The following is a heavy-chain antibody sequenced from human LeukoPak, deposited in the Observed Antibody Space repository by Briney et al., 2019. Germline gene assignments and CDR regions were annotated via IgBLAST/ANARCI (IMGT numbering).Heavy chain of an antibody. Sequence: GASVKVSCKASGYTFTSYGISWVGQAPGQGLEWMGWISAYNANRNYVQKFQGRVTMTTDTSISTAYMELSRLRSDDTAVYYCARDGRYSSGWFKYYFDYWGQGTLVTVSS. CDR3: ARDGRYSSGWFKYYFDY. CDR2: ISAYNANR. V-gene: IGHV1-18*01. CDR1: GYTFTSYG. D-gene: IGHD6-19*01. J-gene: IGHJ4*02.